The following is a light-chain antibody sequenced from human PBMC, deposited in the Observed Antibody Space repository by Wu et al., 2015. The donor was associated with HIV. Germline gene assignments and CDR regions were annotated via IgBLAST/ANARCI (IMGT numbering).Light chain of an antibody. V-gene: IGKV3-20*01. CDR3: QFYSTPLRT. CDR2: AST. Sequence: VLTQSPATLSLSPGERVTLSCRASQSIDSKSLVWYQKRPGHAPWPIMYASTNRAPGVPDRFSGSGSGTDFTLTIRRLQPEDIAVYYCQFYSTPLRTFGQGTEGGIQ. CDR1: QSIDSKS. J-gene: IGKJ1*01.